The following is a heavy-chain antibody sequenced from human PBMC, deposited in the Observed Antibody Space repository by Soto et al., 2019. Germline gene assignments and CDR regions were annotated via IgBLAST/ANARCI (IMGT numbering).Heavy chain of an antibody. V-gene: IGHV1-69*01. D-gene: IGHD3-10*01. Sequence: QVQLVQSGAEVKKPGSSVKVSCKASGGTFSSYAISWVRQAPGQGLEWMGGIIPIFGTANYAQKFQGRVTITADESTSTAYMGLSSLRSEDTAVYYCGGANDLRGYYYYGMDVWGQGTTVTVSS. CDR1: GGTFSSYA. J-gene: IGHJ6*02. CDR3: GGANDLRGYYYYGMDV. CDR2: IIPIFGTA.